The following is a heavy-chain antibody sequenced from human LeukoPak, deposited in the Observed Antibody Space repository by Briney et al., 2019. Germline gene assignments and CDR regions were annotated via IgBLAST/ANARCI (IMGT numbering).Heavy chain of an antibody. V-gene: IGHV5-51*01. CDR3: ARLPIEGFSGPGHFDL. CDR2: IYPGDSDT. D-gene: IGHD5-12*01. CDR1: GYSFSTYW. Sequence: GESLKISCKGSGYSFSTYWITWVRQMPGKGLEWMGIIYPGDSDTRYSPSFQGQVTISADKSISTAYLQWSSLKASDTAMYYCARLPIEGFSGPGHFDLWGRGTLVTVSS. J-gene: IGHJ2*01.